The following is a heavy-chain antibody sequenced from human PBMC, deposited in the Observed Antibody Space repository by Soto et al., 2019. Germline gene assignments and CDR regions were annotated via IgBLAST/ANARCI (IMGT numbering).Heavy chain of an antibody. D-gene: IGHD4-17*01. J-gene: IGHJ5*02. CDR1: GFTFSSFL. Sequence: PGGSLRRSCAASGFTFSSFLMHWVRQAPGKGLEWVSRASPDGTSTSYADSVKGRFTISRDNAKNTLFMQMNSLRAEDTAVYYCTRHGSGDYFLFDPWGQGTLVTV. CDR3: TRHGSGDYFLFDP. CDR2: ASPDGTST. V-gene: IGHV3-74*01.